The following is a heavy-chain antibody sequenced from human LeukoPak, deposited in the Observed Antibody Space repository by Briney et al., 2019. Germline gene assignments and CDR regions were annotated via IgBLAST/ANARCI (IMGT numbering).Heavy chain of an antibody. CDR1: GGTFSSYA. V-gene: IGHV1-69*05. Sequence: SVKVSCKASGGTFSSYAISWVRQAPGQGLEWMGRIIPIFGTANYAQKFQGRVTITTDESTSTAYMELSSLRSEDTAVYYCARDRGDSSSLDAFDIWGQGTMVTVSS. CDR2: IIPIFGTA. CDR3: ARDRGDSSSLDAFDI. D-gene: IGHD6-13*01. J-gene: IGHJ3*02.